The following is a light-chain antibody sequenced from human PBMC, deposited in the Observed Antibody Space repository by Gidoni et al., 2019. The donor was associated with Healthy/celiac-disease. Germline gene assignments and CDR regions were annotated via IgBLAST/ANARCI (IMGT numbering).Light chain of an antibody. Sequence: QSALTQPPSASGSPGQSVTISCTGPSSDVGGYNYVPWYQQHPGKAPQLMIYEVSKRPSGVPDRFSGSKSGNTASLTVSGLQAEDEADYYCSSYAGSNNLVFGGGTKLTVL. V-gene: IGLV2-8*01. CDR2: EVS. CDR3: SSYAGSNNLV. CDR1: SSDVGGYNY. J-gene: IGLJ3*02.